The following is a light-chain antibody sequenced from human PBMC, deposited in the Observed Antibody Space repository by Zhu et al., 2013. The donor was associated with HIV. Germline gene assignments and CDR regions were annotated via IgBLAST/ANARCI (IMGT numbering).Light chain of an antibody. V-gene: IGKV1-6*01. J-gene: IGKJ1*01. CDR2: AAS. CDR3: LQDYNYPPT. CDR1: QDIRND. Sequence: AIQMTQSPSSLSASVGDRVTMTCRASQDIRNDLGWYQLTPGKAPKLLIHAASSLQSGVPSRFSGSGSGTVFTLTISSLQPEDFASYYCLQDYNYPPTFGPGTKVEIK.